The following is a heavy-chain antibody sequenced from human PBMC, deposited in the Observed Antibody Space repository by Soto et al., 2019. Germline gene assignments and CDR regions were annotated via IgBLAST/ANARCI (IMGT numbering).Heavy chain of an antibody. V-gene: IGHV3-33*01. J-gene: IGHJ6*02. CDR2: IWYDGSNK. CDR3: ARDFVDTAMVYYYYGMDV. CDR1: GFTFSSYG. D-gene: IGHD5-18*01. Sequence: PGGSLRLSCAASGFTFSSYGMHWVRQAPGKGLEWVAVIWYDGSNKYYADSVKGRFTISRDNSKNTLYLQMNSLRAEDTAVYYCARDFVDTAMVYYYYGMDVWGQGTTVTVSS.